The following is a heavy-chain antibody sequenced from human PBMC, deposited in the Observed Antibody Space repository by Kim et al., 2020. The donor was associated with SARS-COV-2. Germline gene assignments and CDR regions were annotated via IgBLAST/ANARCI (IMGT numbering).Heavy chain of an antibody. CDR2: IRSSGLTI. V-gene: IGHV3-11*01. J-gene: IGHJ6*02. D-gene: IGHD3-10*01. CDR3: ARGGYYYGSGRGYGMDV. Sequence: LSLTCAASGFMFSDYYMSWIRQAPGKGLVCLSFIRSSGLTIYYADSVKGRFTISRDNAKNSLYLQMNNLRAEDTAVYYCARGGYYYGSGRGYGMDVWGQGTTVTVSS. CDR1: GFMFSDYY.